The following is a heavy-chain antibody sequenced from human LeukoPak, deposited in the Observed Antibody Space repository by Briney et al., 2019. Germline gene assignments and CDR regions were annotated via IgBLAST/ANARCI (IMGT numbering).Heavy chain of an antibody. J-gene: IGHJ3*02. CDR2: ISTYNGHT. Sequence: ASVKVSCKASGYTFTDYYIHWVRQAPGHGLEWMGWISTYNGHTNYAQKLQGRVTMTTDTSTSTAYMELRSLISDDTAVYYCARGGRWELPRPYAFDIWGQGTMVTVSS. CDR3: ARGGRWELPRPYAFDI. V-gene: IGHV1-18*04. CDR1: GYTFTDYY. D-gene: IGHD1-26*01.